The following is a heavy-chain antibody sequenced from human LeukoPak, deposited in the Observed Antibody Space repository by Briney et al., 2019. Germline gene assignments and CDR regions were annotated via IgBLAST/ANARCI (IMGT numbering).Heavy chain of an antibody. Sequence: PSETLSLTCTVSGDSISSYYWTWIRQPPGKGLEWIGSIYYSGNTKYNPSLKGRVTISSDTSKFSLRLSSVTAVDTAVYYCARGRVYFYGSGSRYLDDAFDIWGQGTMVTVSS. J-gene: IGHJ3*02. CDR2: IYYSGNT. CDR1: GDSISSYY. V-gene: IGHV4-59*01. D-gene: IGHD3-10*01. CDR3: ARGRVYFYGSGSRYLDDAFDI.